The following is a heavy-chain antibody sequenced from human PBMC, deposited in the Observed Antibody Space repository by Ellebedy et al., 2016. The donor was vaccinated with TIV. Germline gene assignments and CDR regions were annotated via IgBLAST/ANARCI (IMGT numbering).Heavy chain of an antibody. CDR1: GFIFSSYG. CDR2: TSGSGLSS. Sequence: GESLKISCAASGFIFSSYGMTWVRQAPGKGLEWVSGTSGSGLSSNYADSLKGRFTISRANSQSTLYLQMNSLRVEDTAVYFCARTLRSGGNAFDMWGQGTMVTVSS. V-gene: IGHV3-23*01. CDR3: ARTLRSGGNAFDM. D-gene: IGHD3-10*01. J-gene: IGHJ3*02.